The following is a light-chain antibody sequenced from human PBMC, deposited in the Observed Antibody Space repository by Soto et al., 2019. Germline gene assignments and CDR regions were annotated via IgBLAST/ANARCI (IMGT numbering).Light chain of an antibody. CDR1: SSDVGCYNY. V-gene: IGLV2-14*01. Sequence: QSVLTQPASVSGSPGQSITISRTGTSSDVGCYNYVSWYQQHPGKAPKLMIYDVRNRPSGVSNRFSGSKSVNTASLTISGLQAEDEADYYCSSYTTISTYVFGTGTKLTVL. CDR2: DVR. CDR3: SSYTTISTYV. J-gene: IGLJ1*01.